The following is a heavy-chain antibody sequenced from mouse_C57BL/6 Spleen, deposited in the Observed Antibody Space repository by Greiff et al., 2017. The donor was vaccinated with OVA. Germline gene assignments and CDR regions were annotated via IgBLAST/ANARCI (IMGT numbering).Heavy chain of an antibody. J-gene: IGHJ2*01. CDR1: GYAFTNYL. CDR2: INPGSGGT. V-gene: IGHV1-54*01. CDR3: AREGVTEPDY. D-gene: IGHD2-1*01. Sequence: VKLQESGAELVRPGTSVKVSCKASGYAFTNYLIEWVKQRPGQGLEWIGVINPGSGGTNYNEKFKGKATLTADKSSSTAYMQLSSLTSEDSAVYFCAREGVTEPDYWGQGTTLTVSS.